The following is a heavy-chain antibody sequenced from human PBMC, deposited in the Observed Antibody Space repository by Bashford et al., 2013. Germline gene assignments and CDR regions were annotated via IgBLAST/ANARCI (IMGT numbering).Heavy chain of an antibody. CDR1: GYTFTGYF. Sequence: VASVKVSCKASGYTFTGYFMHWVRQAPGQGPEWMGWINPNTGGTKYAQKFQDRITMTRDTSISTVYMELSNLRSDDTAVYYCTKDLDGSNGFLPYGMHVWGRGTTVTVSS. CDR3: TKDLDGSNGFLPYGMHV. V-gene: IGHV1-2*02. CDR2: INPNTGGT. J-gene: IGHJ6*02. D-gene: IGHD3-22*01.